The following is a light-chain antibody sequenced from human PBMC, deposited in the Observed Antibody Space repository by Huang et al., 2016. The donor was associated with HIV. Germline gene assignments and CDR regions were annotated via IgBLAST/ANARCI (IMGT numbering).Light chain of an antibody. CDR3: LQHNTYPWT. CDR1: QGISNY. Sequence: DIQMTQSPSVMSASVGDRVTITCRASQGISNYLAWFQQKPGKGPKRLIYAASNLQSGVPSRCSGSGSETEFTLTISSLKPEDFATYYCLQHNTYPWTCGQGTKVEIK. CDR2: AAS. V-gene: IGKV1-17*03. J-gene: IGKJ1*01.